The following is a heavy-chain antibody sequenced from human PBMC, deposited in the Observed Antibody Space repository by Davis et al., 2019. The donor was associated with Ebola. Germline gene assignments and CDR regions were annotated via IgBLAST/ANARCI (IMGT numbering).Heavy chain of an antibody. CDR1: GFTFSDFW. Sequence: GGSLRLSCAASGFTFSDFWMTWVRRAPGKGLEWVANIKQDGGEKYYVDSVKGRFTISRDNAKNSLYLQMNSLRAEDSAVYYCVRGGGRDAYLLDYWGQGTLVSVSS. J-gene: IGHJ4*02. V-gene: IGHV3-7*01. CDR3: VRGGGRDAYLLDY. D-gene: IGHD5-24*01. CDR2: IKQDGGEK.